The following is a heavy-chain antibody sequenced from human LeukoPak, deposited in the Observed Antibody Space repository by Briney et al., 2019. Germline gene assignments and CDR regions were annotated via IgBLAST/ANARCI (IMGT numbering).Heavy chain of an antibody. J-gene: IGHJ3*01. CDR3: AKGGPGAFEF. V-gene: IGHV3-23*01. D-gene: IGHD2-15*01. Sequence: GGSLRLSCAASGFAFSRNDMFWVRQAPGKGLEWVSCISGSSGATYYADSVRGRFTISRDNSKNTVFLQMNSLRAEDTAIYYCAKGGPGAFEFWGQGTMVTVSS. CDR2: ISGSSGAT. CDR1: GFAFSRND.